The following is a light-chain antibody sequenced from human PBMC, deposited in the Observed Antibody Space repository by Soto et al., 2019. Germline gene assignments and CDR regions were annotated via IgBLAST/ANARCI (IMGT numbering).Light chain of an antibody. Sequence: EIVLTQSPGTLSLSPGESATLSCGASESVSSSYLAWYQQKPGQAPRLLIYGATTRLRGVPDRFSGSGSGTDFTLTISRLEPEDFEVYYCQQYSSWLWTFGQGTKVEIK. J-gene: IGKJ1*01. CDR2: GAT. V-gene: IGKV3-20*01. CDR1: ESVSSSY. CDR3: QQYSSWLWT.